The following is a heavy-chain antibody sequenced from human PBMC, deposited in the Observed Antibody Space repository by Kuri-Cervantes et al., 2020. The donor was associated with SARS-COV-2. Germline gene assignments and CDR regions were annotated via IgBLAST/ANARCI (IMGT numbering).Heavy chain of an antibody. Sequence: GESLKISCAASGFTFSDYYMSWIRQAPGKGLEWVSLISGDGGSTYYADSVKGRFTISRDNSKDTLYLQMNSLRPDDTAVYYCAKNLRRQWEEPYYYFHGVDVWGRGTTVTVSS. CDR2: ISGDGGST. CDR3: AKNLRRQWEEPYYYFHGVDV. D-gene: IGHD1-26*01. J-gene: IGHJ6*02. CDR1: GFTFSDYY. V-gene: IGHV3-NL1*01.